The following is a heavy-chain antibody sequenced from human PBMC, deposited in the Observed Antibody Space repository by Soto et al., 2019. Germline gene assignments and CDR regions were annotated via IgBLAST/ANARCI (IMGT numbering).Heavy chain of an antibody. CDR1: GFTFSSYE. D-gene: IGHD6-13*01. CDR3: ARDAAAGPFTY. V-gene: IGHV3-48*03. Sequence: GGSLRLSCAASGFTFSSYEMNWVRQAPGKWLEWVSYISSSGSTIYYADSVKGRFTISRDNAKNSLYLQMNSLRAEDTAVYYCARDAAAGPFTYWGQGXLVTVYS. CDR2: ISSSGSTI. J-gene: IGHJ4*02.